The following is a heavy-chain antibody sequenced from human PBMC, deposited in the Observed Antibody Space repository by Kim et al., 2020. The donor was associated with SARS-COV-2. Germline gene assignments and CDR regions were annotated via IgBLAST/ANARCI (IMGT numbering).Heavy chain of an antibody. J-gene: IGHJ6*02. CDR3: AKEVVQQIAWIQLLTGYGMDV. V-gene: IGHV3-30*18. CDR2: ISYDGSNK. CDR1: GFTFSSYG. Sequence: GGSLRLSCAASGFTFSSYGMHWVRQAPGKGLEWVAVISYDGSNKYYADSVKGRFTISRDNSKNTLYLQMNSLRAEDTAVYYCAKEVVQQIAWIQLLTGYGMDVWGQGTTVTVSS. D-gene: IGHD5-18*01.